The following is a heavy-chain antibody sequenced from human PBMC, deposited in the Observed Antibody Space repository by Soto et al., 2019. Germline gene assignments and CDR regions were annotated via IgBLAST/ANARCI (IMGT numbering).Heavy chain of an antibody. J-gene: IGHJ4*02. V-gene: IGHV1-2*02. CDR3: ARTTSFRSFQAFDY. Sequence: QVHLVQSGAEVKKPGASVKASCKASGYIFTGYYIHWVRQAPGQGLEWMGYINPISGGTTYAQKFQGRITMTRDTSINTVYLDLSRLTSDDTAVYSCARTTSFRSFQAFDYWGQGTLVTVSS. CDR1: GYIFTGYY. CDR2: INPISGGT. D-gene: IGHD4-4*01.